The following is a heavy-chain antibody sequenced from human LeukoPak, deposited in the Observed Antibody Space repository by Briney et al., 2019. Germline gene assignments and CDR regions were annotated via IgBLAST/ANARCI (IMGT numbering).Heavy chain of an antibody. D-gene: IGHD4-23*01. J-gene: IGHJ4*02. CDR2: ISYDGSNK. CDR1: GFTFSSYA. V-gene: IGHV3-30*04. CDR3: ARRGGNSALVDY. Sequence: GRSLRLSCAASGFTFSSYAMHWVRQAPGKGLEWVAVISYDGSNKYYADSVKGRFTISRDNSKNTLYLQMNSLRAEDTAVYYCARRGGNSALVDYWGQGTLVTVSS.